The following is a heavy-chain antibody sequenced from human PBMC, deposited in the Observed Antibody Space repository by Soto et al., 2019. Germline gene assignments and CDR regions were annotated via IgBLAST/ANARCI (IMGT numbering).Heavy chain of an antibody. CDR2: IYYSGST. V-gene: IGHV4-39*01. D-gene: IGHD3-10*01. CDR1: GGSISSSSYY. Sequence: SSETLSLTCTVSGGSISSSSYYWGWIRQPPGKGLEWIGSIYYSGSTYYNPSLKSRVTISVDTSKNQFSLKLSSVTAADTAVYYCARYYYGSGSYYPPPYFDYWGQGTLVTVSS. J-gene: IGHJ4*02. CDR3: ARYYYGSGSYYPPPYFDY.